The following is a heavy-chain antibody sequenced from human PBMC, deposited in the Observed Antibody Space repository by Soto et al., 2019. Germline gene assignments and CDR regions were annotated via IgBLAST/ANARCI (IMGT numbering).Heavy chain of an antibody. CDR3: AKELDSGYTYYFDY. J-gene: IGHJ4*02. CDR2: ISYDGSNK. V-gene: IGHV3-30*18. D-gene: IGHD5-12*01. Sequence: GSLRLSCAASGFTFSSYGMHWVRQAPGKGLEWVAVISYDGSNKYYADSVKGRFTISRDNSKNTLYLQMNSLRAEDTAVYYCAKELDSGYTYYFDYWGQGTLVTVSS. CDR1: GFTFSSYG.